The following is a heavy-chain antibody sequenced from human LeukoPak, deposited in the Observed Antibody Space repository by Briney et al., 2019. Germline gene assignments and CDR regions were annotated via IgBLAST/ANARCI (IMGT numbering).Heavy chain of an antibody. V-gene: IGHV4-59*08. J-gene: IGHJ4*02. D-gene: IGHD6-13*01. CDR3: ARYRAAAASEIFFDY. CDR1: GGSISSYY. CDR2: IYYSGST. Sequence: TSSETLSLTCTVSGGSISSYYWSWIRQPPGKGLEWIGYIYYSGSTNYNPSLKSRVTISVDTSKNQFSLKLSSVTAADTAVYYCARYRAAAASEIFFDYWGQGTLVTVSS.